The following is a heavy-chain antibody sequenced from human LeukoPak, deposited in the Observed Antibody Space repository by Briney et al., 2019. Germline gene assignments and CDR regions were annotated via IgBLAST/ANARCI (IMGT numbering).Heavy chain of an antibody. Sequence: GGSRRLSCAASGFTFSSYGMHWVRQAPGKGLEWVAFIRYDGSNKYYADSVKGQFTISRDNSKNTLYLQMNSLRAEDTAVYYCAKDPYSYGSYFDYWGQGTLVTVSS. CDR2: IRYDGSNK. J-gene: IGHJ4*02. CDR3: AKDPYSYGSYFDY. CDR1: GFTFSSYG. V-gene: IGHV3-30*02. D-gene: IGHD5-18*01.